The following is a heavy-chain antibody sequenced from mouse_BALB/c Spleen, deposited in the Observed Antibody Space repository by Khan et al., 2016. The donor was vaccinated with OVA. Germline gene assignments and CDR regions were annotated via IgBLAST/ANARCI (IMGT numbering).Heavy chain of an antibody. CDR3: VRDGAYHRSDGWFAY. CDR2: INPSNGYT. J-gene: IGHJ3*01. D-gene: IGHD2-14*01. Sequence: VQLQQSGAELTRPGASVKMSCKASGYTFTSYTIHWIKLRPGQGLEWIGFINPSNGYTNYNQKFKDKATLTADKSSTTVYMQLSSLTSDDSAVYSCVRDGAYHRSDGWFAYWGQGTLVTVSA. V-gene: IGHV1-4*01. CDR1: GYTFTSYT.